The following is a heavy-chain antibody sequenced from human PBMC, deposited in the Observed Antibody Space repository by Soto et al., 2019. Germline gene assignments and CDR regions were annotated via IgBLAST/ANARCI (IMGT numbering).Heavy chain of an antibody. Sequence: GGSLRLSCAASGFTFSSYAMSWVRQAPGKGLEWVSAISGSGGSTYYADSVKGRFTISRDNSKNTLYLQMNSLRAEDTAVYYCAKPLSYPRVTTYSQWTKDKKNDAFDIWGQGTMVTVSS. V-gene: IGHV3-23*01. CDR2: ISGSGGST. J-gene: IGHJ3*02. D-gene: IGHD4-17*01. CDR3: AKPLSYPRVTTYSQWTKDKKNDAFDI. CDR1: GFTFSSYA.